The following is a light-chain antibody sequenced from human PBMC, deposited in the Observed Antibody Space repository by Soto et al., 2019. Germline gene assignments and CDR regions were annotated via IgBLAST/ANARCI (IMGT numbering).Light chain of an antibody. V-gene: IGLV2-8*01. CDR2: ELS. CDR1: SSDIGGYNY. CDR3: SSPAGGNNVVV. J-gene: IGLJ2*01. Sequence: QSALTQPTSASGSPGQSVTISCTGTSSDIGGYNYVSWYQQHPGKAPKLMIYELSKRPSGVPDRFSGSKSGNTASLTVSGLQAEDEADYYCSSPAGGNNVVVFGGGTKLTVL.